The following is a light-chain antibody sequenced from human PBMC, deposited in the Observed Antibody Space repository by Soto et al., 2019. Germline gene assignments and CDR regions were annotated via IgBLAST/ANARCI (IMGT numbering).Light chain of an antibody. CDR1: HSISSW. J-gene: IGKJ1*01. Sequence: ITQSPPNQYKTEGDRVTITCRASHSISSWLAWYQQKPGKAPKLLIYKASSLESGVPSRFSGSGSGTEFTLTISSLQPDDFATYYCQQYNSYSRTFGQGTKVDIK. CDR2: KAS. CDR3: QQYNSYSRT. V-gene: IGKV1-5*03.